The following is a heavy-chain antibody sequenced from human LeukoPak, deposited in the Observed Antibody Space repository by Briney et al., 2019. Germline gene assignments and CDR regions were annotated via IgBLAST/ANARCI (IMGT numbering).Heavy chain of an antibody. CDR1: GFTFSSSA. J-gene: IGHJ4*02. V-gene: IGHV3-7*01. D-gene: IGHD3-3*01. Sequence: GGSLRLSCAASGFTFSSSAMSWVRQVPGKGLEWVANIKQDASETHYVDSVKGRFTISRDNAKNSLYLQMNSLRAEDTAVYYCARETTNYAFWSGEKYYFDYWGQGTLVTVSS. CDR2: IKQDASET. CDR3: ARETTNYAFWSGEKYYFDY.